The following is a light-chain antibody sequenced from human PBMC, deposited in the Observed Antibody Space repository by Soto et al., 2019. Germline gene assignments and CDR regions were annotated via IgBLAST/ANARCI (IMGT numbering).Light chain of an antibody. Sequence: EIVMTQSPATLSVSPGERATLSCRASQSVSSNLAWYQQKPGQAPRLLTYGASTRATGIPARFSGSGSGTDFTLTISSLEPEDFAVYYCQQRSNWPPITFGQGTRLEI. J-gene: IGKJ5*01. V-gene: IGKV3-11*01. CDR2: GAS. CDR1: QSVSSN. CDR3: QQRSNWPPIT.